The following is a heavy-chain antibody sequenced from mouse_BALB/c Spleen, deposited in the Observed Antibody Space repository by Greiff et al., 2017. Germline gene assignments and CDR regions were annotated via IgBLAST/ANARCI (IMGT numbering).Heavy chain of an antibody. V-gene: IGHV5-6-3*01. CDR3: ARGGDYDVWFAY. CDR1: GFTFSSYG. D-gene: IGHD2-4*01. Sequence: EVQVVESGGGLVQPGGSLKLSCAASGFTFSSYGMSWVRQTPDKRLELVATINSNGGSTYYPDSVKGRFTISRDNAKNTLYLQMSSLKSEDTAMYYCARGGDYDVWFAYWGQGTLVTVSA. J-gene: IGHJ3*01. CDR2: INSNGGST.